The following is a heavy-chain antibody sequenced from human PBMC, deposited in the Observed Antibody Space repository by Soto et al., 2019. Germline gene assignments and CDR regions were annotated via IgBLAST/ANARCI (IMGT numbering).Heavy chain of an antibody. V-gene: IGHV3-21*01. CDR3: VRARSTDSRPDY. D-gene: IGHD3-22*01. CDR1: GFTFSLYS. Sequence: GGSLRLSCAASGFTFSLYSMIWVRQAPGKGPEWVASITSSSSYIYYEDSLKGRFTISRDNAKNSLFLRLDSLRAEDTAVYFCVRARSTDSRPDYWGQGTLVTVSS. J-gene: IGHJ4*02. CDR2: ITSSSSYI.